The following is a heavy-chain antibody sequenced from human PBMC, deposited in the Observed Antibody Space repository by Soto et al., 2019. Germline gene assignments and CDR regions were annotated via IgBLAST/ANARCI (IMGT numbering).Heavy chain of an antibody. J-gene: IGHJ5*02. D-gene: IGHD3-9*01. CDR1: GVSISSGGYC. V-gene: IGHV4-31*03. CDR3: ARDGLHDDILTGYKYNWFDP. Sequence: SETLSLTCTVSGVSISSGGYCWSWIRQHPGKGLEWIGYIYHSGSTYYNPSLKSRVTISVDTSKNQFSLKLSSVTAADTAVYYCARDGLHDDILTGYKYNWFDPWGQGTLVTVSS. CDR2: IYHSGST.